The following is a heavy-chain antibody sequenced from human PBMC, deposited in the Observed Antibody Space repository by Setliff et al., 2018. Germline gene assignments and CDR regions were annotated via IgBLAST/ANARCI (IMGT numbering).Heavy chain of an antibody. J-gene: IGHJ5*02. V-gene: IGHV4-39*02. CDR1: GGSISSGTYY. CDR3: ARDRRGGYGAINWFDP. CDR2: IHYSGST. D-gene: IGHD3-16*01. Sequence: SETLSLTCTVSGGSISSGTYYWGWIRQPPGKGLEWIGSIHYSGSTYYNPSLKSRVTVSVDTSKNQFSLKLSSVTAADTAVYYCARDRRGGYGAINWFDPWGQGTLVTVSS.